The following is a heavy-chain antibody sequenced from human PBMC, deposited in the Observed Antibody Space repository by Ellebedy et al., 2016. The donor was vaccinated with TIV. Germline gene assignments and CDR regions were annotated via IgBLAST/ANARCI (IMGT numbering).Heavy chain of an antibody. CDR2: ITESGSAT. CDR3: ARRIAARPDYYYAMDV. J-gene: IGHJ6*02. CDR1: GFTFRKYS. Sequence: GESLKISCAASGFTFRKYSMTWVRQAPGKGLEWVSSITESGSATYQPDSVKGRFTISRDNSKNTLSLQMNSLRAEDTAVYYCARRIAARPDYYYAMDVWGQGTTVTVAS. V-gene: IGHV3-23*01. D-gene: IGHD6-6*01.